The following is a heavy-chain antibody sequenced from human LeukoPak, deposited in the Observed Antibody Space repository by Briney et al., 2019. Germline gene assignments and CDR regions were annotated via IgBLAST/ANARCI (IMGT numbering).Heavy chain of an antibody. Sequence: SQTLSLTCAISGDSVSSNNVAWNWIRQSPSRGLERLGRTYYRSKWYNDYAVSVRSRIIINPDTSKNQFSLQLNSVTPDDTAVYFCARDGPMYYFDSWGQGTLVIVSS. J-gene: IGHJ4*02. CDR2: TYYRSKWYN. CDR1: GDSVSSNNVA. V-gene: IGHV6-1*01. D-gene: IGHD3-10*02. CDR3: ARDGPMYYFDS.